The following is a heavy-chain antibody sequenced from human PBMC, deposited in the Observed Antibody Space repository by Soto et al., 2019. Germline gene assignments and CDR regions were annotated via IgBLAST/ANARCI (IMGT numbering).Heavy chain of an antibody. J-gene: IGHJ4*02. CDR2: INYRGTT. CDR3: ARDAPGEAPY. CDR1: GGSITNGDYY. D-gene: IGHD3-10*01. V-gene: IGHV4-31*03. Sequence: QVQLQESGPGLVRPSQTLSLTCTVSGGSITNGDYYWNWIRQHPGQGLEWIGYINYRGTTFSNPALKSRVFISVEPSKNQFSLNLSSVTAADTAVYFCARDAPGEAPYWGQGTLVTVSS.